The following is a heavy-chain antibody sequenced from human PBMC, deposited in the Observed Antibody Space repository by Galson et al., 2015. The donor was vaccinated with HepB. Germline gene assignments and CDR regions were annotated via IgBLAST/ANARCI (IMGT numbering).Heavy chain of an antibody. CDR1: GYTFTSYY. V-gene: IGHV1-46*03. CDR2: INPSGGST. Sequence: SVKVSCKASGYTFTSYYMHWVRQAPGQGLEWMGIINPSGGSTSYAQKFQGRVTMTRDTSTSTVYMELRSLRSEDTAVYYCARGITIFGVVVNWFDPWGQGTLVTVSS. CDR3: ARGITIFGVVVNWFDP. J-gene: IGHJ5*02. D-gene: IGHD3-3*01.